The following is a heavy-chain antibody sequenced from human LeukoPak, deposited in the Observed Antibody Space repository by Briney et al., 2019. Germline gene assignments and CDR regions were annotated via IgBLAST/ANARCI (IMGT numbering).Heavy chain of an antibody. V-gene: IGHV3-30-3*01. CDR1: GFTFSSYA. J-gene: IGHJ4*02. CDR3: ARDRTIVVVITEYYFDY. D-gene: IGHD3-22*01. CDR2: ISYDGSNK. Sequence: GRSLRLSCAASGFTFSSYAMHWVRQAPGKGLEWVAVISYDGSNKYYADSVKGRFTISRDNSKNTLYLQMNSLRAEDTAVYYCARDRTIVVVITEYYFDYWGQGTLVIVSS.